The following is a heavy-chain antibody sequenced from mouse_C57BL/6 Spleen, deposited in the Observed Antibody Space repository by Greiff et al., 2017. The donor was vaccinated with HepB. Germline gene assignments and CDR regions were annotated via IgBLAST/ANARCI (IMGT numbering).Heavy chain of an antibody. CDR2: IDPSDSYT. CDR3: ASTTVARYFDV. CDR1: GYTFTSYW. J-gene: IGHJ1*03. D-gene: IGHD1-1*01. V-gene: IGHV1-59*01. Sequence: QVHVKQPGAELVRPGTSVKLSCKASGYTFTSYWMHWVKQRPGQGLEWIGVIDPSDSYTNYNQKFKGKATLTVDTSSSTAYMQLSSLTSEDSAVYYCASTTVARYFDVWGTGTTVTVSS.